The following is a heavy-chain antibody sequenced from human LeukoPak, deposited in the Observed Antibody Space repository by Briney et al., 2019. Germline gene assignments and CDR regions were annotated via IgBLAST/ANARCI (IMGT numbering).Heavy chain of an antibody. CDR2: ITSSSSYI. D-gene: IGHD5-24*01. CDR3: ARDPGDGYNKY. Sequence: GGSLRLSCAASRFIFSSYSMNWVRQAPGKGLEWVSSITSSSSYIYYADSVKGRFTISRDNAKNSLYLQMNSLRAEDTAVYYCARDPGDGYNKYWGQGTLVTVSS. V-gene: IGHV3-21*01. J-gene: IGHJ4*02. CDR1: RFIFSSYS.